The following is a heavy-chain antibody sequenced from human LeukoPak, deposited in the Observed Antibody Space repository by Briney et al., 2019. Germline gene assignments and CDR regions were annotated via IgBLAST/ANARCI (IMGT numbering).Heavy chain of an antibody. J-gene: IGHJ5*02. Sequence: ASVKVSYKASGYTFTSYYMHWVRQAPGQGLEWMGIINPSGGSTSYAQKFQGRVTMTRDTSTSTVYMELSSLRSEDSAVYYCARDSSSTNWFDPWGQGTLVTVSS. D-gene: IGHD6-13*01. CDR3: ARDSSSTNWFDP. CDR1: GYTFTSYY. CDR2: INPSGGST. V-gene: IGHV1-46*01.